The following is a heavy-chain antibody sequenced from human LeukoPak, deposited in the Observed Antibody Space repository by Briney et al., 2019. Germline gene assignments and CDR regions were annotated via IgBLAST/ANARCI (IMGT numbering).Heavy chain of an antibody. CDR1: GYTLSEIS. J-gene: IGHJ3*02. CDR2: FDPGDGET. Sequence: ASVKVSCKVSGYTLSEISMQWVRQAPGKGLEWMGGFDPGDGETIYAQKFQGRVTMTEDTSTDTAYMELSSLRFEDTAVYYCARAKYNSGWYGAFDIWGQGTMVTVSS. D-gene: IGHD6-19*01. V-gene: IGHV1-24*01. CDR3: ARAKYNSGWYGAFDI.